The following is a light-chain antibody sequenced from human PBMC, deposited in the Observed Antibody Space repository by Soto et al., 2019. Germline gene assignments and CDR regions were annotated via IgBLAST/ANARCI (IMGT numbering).Light chain of an antibody. CDR1: QSRDSY. J-gene: IGKJ5*01. CDR3: QQRSNLIT. Sequence: EVVLTLSLATLSLTTGERATLSCRASQSRDSYLAWYQQKPGQAARLLVYDASNRATGIPARFSGSGSGTHFTLTITSLEPEDFAVYCWQQRSNLITFGQGTRPAIK. V-gene: IGKV3-11*01. CDR2: DAS.